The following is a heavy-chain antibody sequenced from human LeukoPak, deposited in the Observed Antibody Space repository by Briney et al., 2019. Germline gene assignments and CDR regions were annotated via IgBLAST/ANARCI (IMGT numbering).Heavy chain of an antibody. V-gene: IGHV1-46*03. J-gene: IGHJ4*02. Sequence: ASVKVSCKASGYTFTSYYMHLVRQAPGQGLEWMGIINPSGGSTSYAQKFQGRVTMTRDTSTSTVYMELSSLRSEDTTVYYCASSNVGATGYYFDYWGQGTLVTVSA. CDR1: GYTFTSYY. CDR2: INPSGGST. D-gene: IGHD1-26*01. CDR3: ASSNVGATGYYFDY.